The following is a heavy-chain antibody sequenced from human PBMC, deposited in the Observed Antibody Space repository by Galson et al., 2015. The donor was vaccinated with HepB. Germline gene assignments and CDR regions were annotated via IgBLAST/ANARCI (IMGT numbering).Heavy chain of an antibody. CDR3: ARSTAVIARRTGAYNSLDP. J-gene: IGHJ5*02. Sequence: SVKVSCKASGSSFAVHYIHWVRQAPGQGLEWMGWMNPNSGGTNYAQEFQGRVTMTRDTSISTAYMELTRLTSDDTAVYYCARSTAVIARRTGAYNSLDPWGQGTLVTVSS. V-gene: IGHV1-2*02. D-gene: IGHD1-1*01. CDR1: GSSFAVHY. CDR2: MNPNSGGT.